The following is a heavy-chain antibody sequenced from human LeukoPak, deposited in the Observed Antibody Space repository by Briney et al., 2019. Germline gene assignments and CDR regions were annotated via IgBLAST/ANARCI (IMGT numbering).Heavy chain of an antibody. CDR2: INHSGST. D-gene: IGHD4-17*01. V-gene: IGHV4-34*01. J-gene: IGHJ4*02. Sequence: TSETLSLTCAVSGGSISTYYWNWIRQPPGKGLEWIGEINHSGSTNYNPSLKSRVTISVDTSKNQFSLKLSSVTAADTAVYYCARVGNPPTVTTGVDYWGQGTLVTVSS. CDR1: GGSISTYY. CDR3: ARVGNPPTVTTGVDY.